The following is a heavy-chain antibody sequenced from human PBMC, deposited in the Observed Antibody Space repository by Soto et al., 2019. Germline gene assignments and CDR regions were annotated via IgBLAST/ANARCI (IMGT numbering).Heavy chain of an antibody. J-gene: IGHJ6*03. V-gene: IGHV1-69*02. D-gene: IGHD3-3*01. CDR1: GGTFSSYT. CDR3: ASSPYYDFWSGYSPYYYYYMDV. CDR2: IIPILGIA. Sequence: ASVKVSCKASGGTFSSYTISWVRQAPGQGLEWMGRIIPILGIANYAQKFQGRVTITADKSTSTAYMELSSLRSEDTAVYYCASSPYYDFWSGYSPYYYYYMDVWGKGTTVTVSS.